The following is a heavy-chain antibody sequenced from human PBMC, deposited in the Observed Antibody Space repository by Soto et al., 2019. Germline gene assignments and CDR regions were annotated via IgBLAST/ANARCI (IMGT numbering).Heavy chain of an antibody. Sequence: ASVKVSCKASGYTFTGHYIHWVRQAPGQGPEWMGEIGPASGDTRYAQKFQGRITMTRDTSITTVYMELNNLSPDDTAVYYCGRGRSGQLVVFYWGQGTPVTVSS. V-gene: IGHV1-2*02. CDR1: GYTFTGHY. D-gene: IGHD3-10*01. J-gene: IGHJ4*02. CDR2: IGPASGDT. CDR3: GRGRSGQLVVFY.